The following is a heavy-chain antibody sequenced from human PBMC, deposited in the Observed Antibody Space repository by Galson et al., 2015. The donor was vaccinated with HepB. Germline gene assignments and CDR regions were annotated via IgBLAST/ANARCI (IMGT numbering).Heavy chain of an antibody. CDR2: IRSQVYGVTR. CDR1: GFTFGDYG. Sequence: SLRLSCAASGFTFGDYGMSWFRQAPGKGLEWVGFIRSQVYGVTREYAASVKGRFTISRDDSKSIAYLQMNSLKTGDTAVYFCTRGGDDYGGYYFDQWGQGTLVTVSS. D-gene: IGHD4-23*01. V-gene: IGHV3-49*03. CDR3: TRGGDDYGGYYFDQ. J-gene: IGHJ4*02.